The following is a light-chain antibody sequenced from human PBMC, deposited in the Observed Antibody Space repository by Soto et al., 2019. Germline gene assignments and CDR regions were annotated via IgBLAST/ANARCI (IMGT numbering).Light chain of an antibody. CDR3: ASWDDRLKGYV. V-gene: IGLV2-8*01. J-gene: IGLJ1*01. Sequence: QSVLTQPPSASGSPGQSVTISCTGTSSDVGGYNYVSWYQQHPGKAPKLMIYEVSKRPSGVPDRFSGSKSGNTASLAISGLQSEDEADYYCASWDDRLKGYVFGTGTKVTVL. CDR1: SSDVGGYNY. CDR2: EVS.